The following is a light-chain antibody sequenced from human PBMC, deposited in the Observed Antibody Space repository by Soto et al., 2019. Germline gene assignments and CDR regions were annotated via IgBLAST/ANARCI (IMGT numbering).Light chain of an antibody. J-gene: IGKJ2*01. Sequence: DIVMTQSPDSLAVSLGARATINCRSSQSLLHSSNNENFLAWYQHKPGPPPKLLIYWASTRESGVPDRFSGSGSGTDFTLTISSLQAEDVAVYYCQQYYSTPPYTFGQGTKLEIK. CDR2: WAS. CDR1: QSLLHSSNNENF. CDR3: QQYYSTPPYT. V-gene: IGKV4-1*01.